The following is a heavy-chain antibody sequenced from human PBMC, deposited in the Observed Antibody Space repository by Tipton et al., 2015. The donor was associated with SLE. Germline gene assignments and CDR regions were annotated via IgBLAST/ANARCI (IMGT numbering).Heavy chain of an antibody. CDR2: IYYRGST. V-gene: IGHV4-39*01. Sequence: PGLVKPSETLSLTCAVYGGSFSGYYWGGIRQPPGKGLEWIGSIYYRGSTYYTPSLKSRVTISVDTSKNQFSLKLSSVTAADTAVYYCARRAVVVPAAIEEYYFDYWGQGTLVTVSS. CDR3: ARRAVVVPAAIEEYYFDY. CDR1: GGSFSGYY. D-gene: IGHD2-2*02. J-gene: IGHJ4*02.